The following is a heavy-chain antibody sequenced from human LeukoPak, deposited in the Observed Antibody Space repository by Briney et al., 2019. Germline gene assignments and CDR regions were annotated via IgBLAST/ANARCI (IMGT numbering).Heavy chain of an antibody. J-gene: IGHJ4*02. CDR1: GFILSSYW. Sequence: GGSLRLSCAASGFILSSYWMNWIRQTPGKGLEWVASVKQDGSEKYYVDAVQGRFTISRDNAKNSLYLQMNSLRAEDTAVYYCARDGPAAGLYFDYWGQGMLVTVSS. CDR2: VKQDGSEK. V-gene: IGHV3-7*03. CDR3: ARDGPAAGLYFDY. D-gene: IGHD6-13*01.